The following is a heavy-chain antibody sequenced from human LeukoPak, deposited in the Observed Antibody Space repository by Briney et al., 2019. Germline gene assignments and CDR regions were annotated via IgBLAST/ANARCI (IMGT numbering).Heavy chain of an antibody. D-gene: IGHD3-22*01. J-gene: IGHJ4*02. CDR1: GYTFTSYG. Sequence: GASVKVSCKASGYTFTSYGISWVRQAPGQGLEWMGWISAYNGNTNYAQKLQGRVTMTTDTSTSTAYMELRSLRSDDTAVYYCARATYYYDSSGYYYDYWGQGTLVTVSS. CDR3: ARATYYYDSSGYYYDY. CDR2: ISAYNGNT. V-gene: IGHV1-18*01.